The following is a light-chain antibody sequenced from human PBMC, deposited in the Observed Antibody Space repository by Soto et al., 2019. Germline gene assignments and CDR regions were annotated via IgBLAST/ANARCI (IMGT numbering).Light chain of an antibody. CDR1: SSDVGGYNY. CDR3: SSYTSSSTLGV. V-gene: IGLV2-14*01. Sequence: QSAPTQPASVSGSPGQSITISCTGTSSDVGGYNYVSWYQQHPGKAPKLMIYDDSNRPSGVSNRFSGSKSGNTASLTISGLQAEDEADYYCSSYTSSSTLGVFGGGTKLTVL. CDR2: DDS. J-gene: IGLJ2*01.